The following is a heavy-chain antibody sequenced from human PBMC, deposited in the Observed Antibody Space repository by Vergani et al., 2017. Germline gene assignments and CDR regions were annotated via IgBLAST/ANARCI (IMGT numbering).Heavy chain of an antibody. J-gene: IGHJ3*02. Sequence: VQLLESGGGLVQPGRSLRLSCAASGFTFSSYGMHWVRQAPGKGLEWVAVIWYDGSNKYYADSVKGRFTISRDNSKNTLYLQMNSLRAEDTAVYYCASDIAVAGGAFDIWGQGTMVTVSS. CDR3: ASDIAVAGGAFDI. CDR2: IWYDGSNK. CDR1: GFTFSSYG. D-gene: IGHD6-19*01. V-gene: IGHV3-33*01.